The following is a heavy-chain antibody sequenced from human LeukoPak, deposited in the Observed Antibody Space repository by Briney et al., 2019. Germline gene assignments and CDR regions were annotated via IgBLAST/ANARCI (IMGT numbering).Heavy chain of an antibody. D-gene: IGHD4-17*01. Sequence: MASETLSLTCTVSGGSISSYYWSWIRQPPGRGLEWIGYIYYSGSTNYNPSLKSRVTISVDTSKNQFSLKLSSVTAADTAVYYCARVSRYGDYDGDIWGQGTMVTVSS. CDR3: ARVSRYGDYDGDI. CDR1: GGSISSYY. CDR2: IYYSGST. V-gene: IGHV4-59*01. J-gene: IGHJ3*02.